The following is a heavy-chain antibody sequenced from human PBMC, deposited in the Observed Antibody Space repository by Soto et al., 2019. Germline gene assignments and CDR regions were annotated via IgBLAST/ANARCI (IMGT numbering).Heavy chain of an antibody. CDR3: ARPYGGKIGDAPDL. V-gene: IGHV3-23*01. J-gene: IGHJ3*01. CDR2: ISDSGDSA. CDR1: GFTFSIYG. Sequence: GGSLRLSCSASGFTFSIYGMSWVRQVPGKGLEWVSTISDSGDSAYYADSVKGRFTISRDNSKNTLYLQMNSLRAEDTAVYYCARPYGGKIGDAPDLWGQGTMVTVSS. D-gene: IGHD2-15*01.